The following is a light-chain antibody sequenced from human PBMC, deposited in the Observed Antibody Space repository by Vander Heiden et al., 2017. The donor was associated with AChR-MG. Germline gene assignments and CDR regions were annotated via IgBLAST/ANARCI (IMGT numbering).Light chain of an antibody. J-gene: IGLJ1*01. CDR1: SGINVGTYR. CDR3: LIWHSSASV. V-gene: IGLV5-45*02. CDR2: YKSDSHN. Sequence: QAVLTQPSSLSASPGASASLPCTLCSGINVGTYRIHWYPQKPGSPPQYLLRYKSDSHNQQGSGVPSRFSGSKDASANAGILLISGLQSEGETDYYCLIWHSSASVFGTGTKVIVL.